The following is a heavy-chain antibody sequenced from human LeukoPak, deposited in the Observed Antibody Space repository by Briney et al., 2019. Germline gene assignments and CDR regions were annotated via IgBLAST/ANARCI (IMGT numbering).Heavy chain of an antibody. CDR1: GFTFSSYA. V-gene: IGHV3-23*01. D-gene: IGHD6-19*01. CDR3: ARDFPGIAVAGTRPLDY. J-gene: IGHJ4*02. CDR2: ISGSGGST. Sequence: GGSLRLSCAASGFTFSSYAMSWVRQAPGKGLEWVSAISGSGGSTYYADSVKGRFTISRDNSKNTLYLQMNSLRAEDTAVYYCARDFPGIAVAGTRPLDYWGQGTLVTVSS.